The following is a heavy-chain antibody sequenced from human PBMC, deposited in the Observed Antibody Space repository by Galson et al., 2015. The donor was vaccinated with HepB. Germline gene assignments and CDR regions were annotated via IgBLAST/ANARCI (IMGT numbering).Heavy chain of an antibody. J-gene: IGHJ4*01. CDR3: ARTSGHFDY. CDR2: INSDGSST. CDR1: GFTFSRYS. V-gene: IGHV3-74*01. D-gene: IGHD2-15*01. Sequence: SLRLSCAASGFTFSRYSMHWVRHAPGKGLVWVSRINSDGSSTNYADSVKGRFTISRDNAKNTLYLQMNSLRAEDTAVYYCARTSGHFDYWGHGTLVTVSS.